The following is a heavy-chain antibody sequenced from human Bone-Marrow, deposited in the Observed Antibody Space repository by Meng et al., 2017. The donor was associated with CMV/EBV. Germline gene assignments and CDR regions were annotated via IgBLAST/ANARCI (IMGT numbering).Heavy chain of an antibody. Sequence: QVKLVQSGAEGKRPGASVKVSCKASGYTFTSYGISWVRQAPGQGLEWMGWISAYNGNTNYAQKLQGRVTMTTDTSTSTAYMELRSLRSDDTAVYYCAVTYYYDSSGYYSFDYWGQGTLVTVSS. CDR3: AVTYYYDSSGYYSFDY. CDR1: GYTFTSYG. V-gene: IGHV1-18*01. D-gene: IGHD3-22*01. J-gene: IGHJ4*02. CDR2: ISAYNGNT.